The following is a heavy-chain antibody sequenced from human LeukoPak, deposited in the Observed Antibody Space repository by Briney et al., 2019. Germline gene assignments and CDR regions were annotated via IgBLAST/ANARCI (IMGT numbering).Heavy chain of an antibody. Sequence: PSQTLSLTCAVSGGSISSGGYSWSWIRQPPGKGLEWIGYIYHSGSTYYNPSLKSRVTISVDRSKNQFSLKLSSVTAADTAVYYCARGLSVIVHWGQGTLVTVSS. D-gene: IGHD2-15*01. V-gene: IGHV4-30-2*01. J-gene: IGHJ4*02. CDR3: ARGLSVIVH. CDR1: GGSISSGGYS. CDR2: IYHSGST.